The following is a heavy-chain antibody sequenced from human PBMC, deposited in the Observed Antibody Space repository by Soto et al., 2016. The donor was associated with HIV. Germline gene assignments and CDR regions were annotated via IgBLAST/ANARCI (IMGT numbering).Heavy chain of an antibody. CDR1: GYTFTSYG. CDR2: ISAYDGNT. CDR3: ARATYSSGWYYFDY. D-gene: IGHD6-19*01. Sequence: QVQLVQSGAEVKKPGASVKVSCKASGYTFTSYGISWVRQAPGQGLEWMGWISAYDGNTNYAQNLQGRLTMTTDTSTSTAYMELRTLRFDDTAIYYCARATYSSGWYYFDYWGQGIVVTVSS. J-gene: IGHJ4*02. V-gene: IGHV1-18*01.